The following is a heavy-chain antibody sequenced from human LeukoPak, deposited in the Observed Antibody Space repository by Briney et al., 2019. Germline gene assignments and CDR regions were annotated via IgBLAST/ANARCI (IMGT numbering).Heavy chain of an antibody. D-gene: IGHD1-1*01. J-gene: IGHJ4*02. V-gene: IGHV3-7*01. CDR1: EFTFSNYW. Sequence: PGGSLRLSCAASEFTFSNYWMTWVRQAPGKGLEWVANLNYGGSDKYYMDSVKGRFTISRDNSKNSLYLQMNSLRAEDTAIYYCVRDFSLTRLERPFDFWGQGILVTVSS. CDR3: VRDFSLTRLERPFDF. CDR2: LNYGGSDK.